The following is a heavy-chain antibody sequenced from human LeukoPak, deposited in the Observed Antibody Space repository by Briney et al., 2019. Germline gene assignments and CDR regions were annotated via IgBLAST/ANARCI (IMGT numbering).Heavy chain of an antibody. D-gene: IGHD5-18*01. CDR3: AREGGDTAMVE. CDR2: IYSGGST. Sequence: GGSLRLSCAASGFTVSSNYMSWVRQAPGKGLEWVSVIYSGGSTYYADSVKGRFTISRDNSKNTLYLQMSSLRAEDTAVYYCAREGGDTAMVEWGQGTLVTVSS. CDR1: GFTVSSNY. J-gene: IGHJ4*02. V-gene: IGHV3-66*01.